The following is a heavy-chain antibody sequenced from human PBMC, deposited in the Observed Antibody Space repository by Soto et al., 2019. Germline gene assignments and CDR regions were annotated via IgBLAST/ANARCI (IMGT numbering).Heavy chain of an antibody. CDR2: ISGSGGST. V-gene: IGHV3-23*01. CDR3: AKGIGSYPAVTYFDY. CDR1: GFTFSSYA. Sequence: GGSLRLSCAASGFTFSSYAMSWVRQAPGKGLEWVSAISGSGGSTYYADSVKGRFTISRDNSKNTLYLQMNSLRAEDTAVYYCAKGIGSYPAVTYFDYWGQGTLVTVSS. J-gene: IGHJ4*02. D-gene: IGHD1-26*01.